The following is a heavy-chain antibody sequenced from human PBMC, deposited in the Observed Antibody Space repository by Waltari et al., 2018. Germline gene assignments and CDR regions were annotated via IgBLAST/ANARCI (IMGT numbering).Heavy chain of an antibody. CDR1: GYSISSGYY. D-gene: IGHD6-13*01. CDR2: IYHSGST. CDR3: ARRGYSSSPTGYFDL. J-gene: IGHJ2*01. V-gene: IGHV4-38-2*01. Sequence: QVQLQESGPGLVKTSETMSLTCAVTGYSISSGYYGGWMRQPHGRGPEWIGRIYHSGSTYYNPSLNSRVTISGDTSKNQFSLKLSSVTAVDTAVYYCARRGYSSSPTGYFDLWGRGTLVTVSS.